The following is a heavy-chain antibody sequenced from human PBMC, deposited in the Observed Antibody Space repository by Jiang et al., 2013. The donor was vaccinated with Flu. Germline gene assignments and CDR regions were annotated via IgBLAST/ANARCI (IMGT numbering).Heavy chain of an antibody. CDR1: GGSITSGDYF. D-gene: IGHD3-10*02. J-gene: IGHJ3*01. CDR3: VAASSVTMWAFDF. V-gene: IGHV4-30-4*01. Sequence: GSGLVKPSETLSLTCSVSGGSITSGDYFWNWVRQPPGKGLEWIGYIYYSEGAYYNPSLKSRISMSLDMSTSQFSLQLKSVSAADTAMYFCVAASSVTMWAFDFWGQGKMVAVYS. CDR2: IYYSEGA.